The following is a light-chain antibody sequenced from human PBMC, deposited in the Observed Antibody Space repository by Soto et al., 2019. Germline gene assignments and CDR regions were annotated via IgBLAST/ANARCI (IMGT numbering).Light chain of an antibody. Sequence: TLSLSPGERATLSCRARQSVSSSSLARYEQKPGHSPGLLIYGASSRAPGIPDRFGGSGEGTDFTLTSSRLAPEDLAVYYCQHYGSSPGGTFGQGTKVEI. V-gene: IGKV3-20*01. CDR3: QHYGSSPGGT. J-gene: IGKJ1*01. CDR2: GAS. CDR1: QSVSSSS.